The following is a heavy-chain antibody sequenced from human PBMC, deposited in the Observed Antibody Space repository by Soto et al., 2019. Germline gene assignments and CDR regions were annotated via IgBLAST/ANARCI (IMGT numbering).Heavy chain of an antibody. CDR1: GYSFAGYW. D-gene: IGHD3-22*01. CDR3: ARQIYDSDTGPNFQYYFDS. CDR2: IDPSDSQT. V-gene: IGHV5-10-1*01. J-gene: IGHJ4*02. Sequence: GESLKISCKGSGYSFAGYWITWVRQEPGKGLEWMGRIDPSDSQTYYSPSFRGHVTISVTKSITTVFLQWSSLRASDTAMYYCARQIYDSDTGPNFQYYFDSWGQGTPVTVSS.